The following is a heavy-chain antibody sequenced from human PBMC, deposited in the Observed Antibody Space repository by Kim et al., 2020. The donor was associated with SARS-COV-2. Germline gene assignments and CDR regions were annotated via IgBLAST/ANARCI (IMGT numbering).Heavy chain of an antibody. D-gene: IGHD3-3*01. CDR2: MNPNSGNT. J-gene: IGHJ5*02. CDR1: GYTFTSYD. V-gene: IGHV1-8*01. Sequence: ASVKVSCKASGYTFTSYDINWVRQATGQGLEWMGWMNPNSGNTGYAQKFQGRVTMTRNTSISTAYMELSSLRSEDTAVYYCARGPDLTIFGVVIIGDWFDPWGQGTLVTVSS. CDR3: ARGPDLTIFGVVIIGDWFDP.